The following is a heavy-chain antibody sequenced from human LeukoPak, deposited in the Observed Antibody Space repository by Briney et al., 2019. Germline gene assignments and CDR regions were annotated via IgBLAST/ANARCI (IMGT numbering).Heavy chain of an antibody. CDR3: ARGRGDSGWWIPYFFDY. CDR1: GFTFSSYG. J-gene: IGHJ4*02. Sequence: GGSLRLSCAASGFTFSSYGMRWVRQAPGKGLEWVAFIRYDGSNKYYADSVKGRFTISRDNSKNTLYLQMNSLRVEDTAVYYCARGRGDSGWWIPYFFDYWGQGNLITVSS. V-gene: IGHV3-30*02. D-gene: IGHD6-19*01. CDR2: IRYDGSNK.